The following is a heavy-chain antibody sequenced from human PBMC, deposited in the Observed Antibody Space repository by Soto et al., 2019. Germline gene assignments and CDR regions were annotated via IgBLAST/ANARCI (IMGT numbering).Heavy chain of an antibody. CDR3: ARDINRPRYDFWSGYYTVLDY. CDR1: GGTFSSYA. Sequence: SVKVSCKASGGTFSSYAISWVRQAPGQGLEWMGGIIPIFGTANYAQKFQGRVTITADESTSTAYMELSSLRSEDTAVYYCARDINRPRYDFWSGYYTVLDYWGQGTLVTVSS. CDR2: IIPIFGTA. J-gene: IGHJ4*02. D-gene: IGHD3-3*01. V-gene: IGHV1-69*13.